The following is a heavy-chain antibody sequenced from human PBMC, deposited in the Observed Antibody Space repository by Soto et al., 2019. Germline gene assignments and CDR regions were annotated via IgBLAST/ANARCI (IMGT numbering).Heavy chain of an antibody. V-gene: IGHV3-74*01. D-gene: IGHD1-1*01. CDR3: ARSLAGNYGAFDL. J-gene: IGHJ3*01. CDR2: ISGDGSST. Sequence: EVQLVDSGGGLVQPGGSLRLSCAASEFTFRSYWMHWVRQSPGKGLVWVSRISGDGSSTSYEDSVKGRFNISRDNAKKTMNLQMDSLRAEDTAVYYCARSLAGNYGAFDLWGQGTMVTVSS. CDR1: EFTFRSYW.